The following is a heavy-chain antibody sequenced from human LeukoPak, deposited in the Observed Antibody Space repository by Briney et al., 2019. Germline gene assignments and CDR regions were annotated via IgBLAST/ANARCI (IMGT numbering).Heavy chain of an antibody. CDR3: ARDLSDYGATRFDY. D-gene: IGHD4/OR15-4a*01. CDR1: GFTFSSYS. Sequence: GGSLRLSCAASGFTFSSYSMNWVRQAPGKGLDWVSYISSSSSTIYYAAPVKGRFTISKDNAKNSLYLKMNSLRAEDTAVYYCARDLSDYGATRFDYWGQGTLVTVSS. J-gene: IGHJ4*02. V-gene: IGHV3-48*01. CDR2: ISSSSSTI.